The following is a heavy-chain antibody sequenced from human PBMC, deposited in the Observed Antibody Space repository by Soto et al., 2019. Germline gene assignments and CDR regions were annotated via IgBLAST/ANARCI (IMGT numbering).Heavy chain of an antibody. CDR3: ARDVLLLVVSATRAAGWLDP. Sequence: QLQLVQSGAEVKKPGSSVNVSCKTSGGSFSSNTITWVRQAPGQGLEWMGGIIPIFGTSNYAQKFQGRVTITADESTNTVYMELSRLRYEDTAVYYCARDVLLLVVSATRAAGWLDPLGQGSLVTVSS. V-gene: IGHV1-69*01. D-gene: IGHD2-15*01. CDR2: IIPIFGTS. J-gene: IGHJ5*02. CDR1: GGSFSSNT.